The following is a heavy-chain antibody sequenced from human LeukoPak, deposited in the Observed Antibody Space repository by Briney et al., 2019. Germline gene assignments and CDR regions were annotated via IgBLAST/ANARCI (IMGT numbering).Heavy chain of an antibody. CDR3: AKGPPSDSSGYLGY. Sequence: GGSLRLSCAESGFTFSSYGMHWVRQAPGKGLEWVAFIRYDGSNKYYADSVKGRFTISRDNSKNTLYLQMNSLRAEDTAVYYCAKGPPSDSSGYLGYWGQGTLVTVSS. V-gene: IGHV3-30*02. D-gene: IGHD3-22*01. CDR1: GFTFSSYG. CDR2: IRYDGSNK. J-gene: IGHJ4*02.